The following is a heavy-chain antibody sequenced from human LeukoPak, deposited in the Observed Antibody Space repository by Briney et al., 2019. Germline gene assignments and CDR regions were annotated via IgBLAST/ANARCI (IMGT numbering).Heavy chain of an antibody. CDR1: GYTFTGYY. D-gene: IGHD3-3*01. V-gene: IGHV1-2*02. J-gene: IGHJ4*02. CDR3: ARDTDDFWSGYYFDY. Sequence: GASVKVSCKASGYTFTGYYMHWVRQAPGQELEWMGWINPNSGGTNYAQRFQGRVTMTRDTSISTAYMELSRLRSDDTAVYYCARDTDDFWSGYYFDYWGQGTLVTVSS. CDR2: INPNSGGT.